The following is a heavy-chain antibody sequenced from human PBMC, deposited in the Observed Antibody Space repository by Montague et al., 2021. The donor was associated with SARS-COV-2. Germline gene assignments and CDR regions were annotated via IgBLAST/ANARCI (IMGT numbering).Heavy chain of an antibody. Sequence: CAISGDSVSSNNVAWNWLRQSPSRGLEWLGRTNYRSKWHYDYAVSVKSRILIIPNTSENQFSLQLNSVTPEDTAVYYCARDVHIGSTWPFSGYGMDVWGQGTTVTVSS. V-gene: IGHV6-1*01. D-gene: IGHD6-13*01. CDR3: ARDVHIGSTWPFSGYGMDV. CDR1: GDSVSSNNVA. J-gene: IGHJ6*02. CDR2: TNYRSKWHY.